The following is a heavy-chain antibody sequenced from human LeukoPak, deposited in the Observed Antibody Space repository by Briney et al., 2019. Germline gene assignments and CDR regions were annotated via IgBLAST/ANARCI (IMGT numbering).Heavy chain of an antibody. D-gene: IGHD4-17*01. J-gene: IGHJ3*02. CDR3: ARDPRSAFDI. Sequence: ASVKVSCKASGYTFTSYGISWVRQAPGQGLEWMGWISAYSGNTNYAQKLQGRVTMTTDASTSTAYMELRSLRSDNTAVYYCARDPRSAFDIWGQGTMVTVSS. CDR1: GYTFTSYG. CDR2: ISAYSGNT. V-gene: IGHV1-18*01.